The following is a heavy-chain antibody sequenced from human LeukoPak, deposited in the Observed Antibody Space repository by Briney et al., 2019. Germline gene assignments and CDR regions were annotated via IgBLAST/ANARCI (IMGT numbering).Heavy chain of an antibody. J-gene: IGHJ4*02. D-gene: IGHD5-24*01. CDR2: MYYSGST. CDR1: GGSISSYY. CDR3: ARENGYKYDY. V-gene: IGHV4-59*01. Sequence: SETLFLTCTVSGGSISSYYWSWIRQPPGKGLEWIGSMYYSGSTNYNPSLKSRVTISVDTSKNQFSLKLSSVTAADTAVYYCARENGYKYDYWGQGTPVTVSS.